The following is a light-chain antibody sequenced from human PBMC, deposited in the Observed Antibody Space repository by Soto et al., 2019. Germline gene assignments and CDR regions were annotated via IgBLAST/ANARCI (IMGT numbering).Light chain of an antibody. CDR1: TSNIGSNC. CDR3: ATWDDSLNGFYV. CDR2: RNN. Sequence: VLTQPPSASGTPGQGVTISFSGSTSNIGSNCVYWYQQLPGTAPKLLIYRNNQRPSGVPDRFSGSKSGTSASLAISGLRSDDEADYFCATWDDSLNGFYVFGTGTKVTVL. V-gene: IGLV1-47*01. J-gene: IGLJ1*01.